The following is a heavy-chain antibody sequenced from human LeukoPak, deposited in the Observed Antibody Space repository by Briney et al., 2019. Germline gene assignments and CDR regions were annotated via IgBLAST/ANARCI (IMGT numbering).Heavy chain of an antibody. D-gene: IGHD6-19*01. V-gene: IGHV3-23*01. Sequence: PGGSRRLSCAASGLTFSSYAMSRVRQASGKGLEWVSGISGSGGSTYYTDSVKGRFTISRDNSKNTLYLQMNSLRAEDTAVYYCAKDQDSSGYPTKFDCWGLGTLVTVSS. CDR1: GLTFSSYA. J-gene: IGHJ4*02. CDR3: AKDQDSSGYPTKFDC. CDR2: ISGSGGST.